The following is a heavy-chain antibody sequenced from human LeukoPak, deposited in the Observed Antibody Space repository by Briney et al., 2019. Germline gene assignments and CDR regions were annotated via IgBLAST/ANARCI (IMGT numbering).Heavy chain of an antibody. CDR3: ARDAHSGMDV. CDR2: IKSVGGDT. Sequence: GGSLTLSCAAAGFSPSGLCMRWVRQAPGKGRGWVSCIKSVGGDTIYADSVKGRFAISRENANNMSYTQMHCLRSEHAAVCYCARDAHSGMDVWGEGTTVSVCS. V-gene: IGHV3-74*01. J-gene: IGHJ6*02. D-gene: IGHD1-26*01. CDR1: GFSPSGLC.